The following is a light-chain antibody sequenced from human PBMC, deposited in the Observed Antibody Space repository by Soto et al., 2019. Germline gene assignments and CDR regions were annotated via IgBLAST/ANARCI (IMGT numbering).Light chain of an antibody. J-gene: IGKJ2*01. CDR3: QQYNSPAT. CDR1: QSISRW. CDR2: DAS. Sequence: DIQMTQSPSTLSASVGDRVTITCRASQSISRWLAWYQRKPGKSPKVLIYDASSLESGVPSRFSGSGSGTEFTLTITSLQPDDLGTYYCQQYNSPATFGQGTKLEIK. V-gene: IGKV1-5*01.